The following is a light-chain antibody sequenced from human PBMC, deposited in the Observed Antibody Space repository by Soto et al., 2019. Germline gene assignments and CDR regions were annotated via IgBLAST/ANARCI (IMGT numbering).Light chain of an antibody. CDR2: AAS. J-gene: IGKJ1*01. CDR1: QGIGND. V-gene: IGKV1-6*01. Sequence: AIQLTQSPSSLSASVGDRVTIPCRASQGIGNDLAWYQQKPGKAPRLLIFAASNLQSGVPSRFSGSGSGTDFTLTISRLQPEDFATYYCLQLYNFSWTFGQGTKVEIK. CDR3: LQLYNFSWT.